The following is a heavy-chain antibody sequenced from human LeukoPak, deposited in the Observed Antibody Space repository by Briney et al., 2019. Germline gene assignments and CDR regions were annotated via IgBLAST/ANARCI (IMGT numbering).Heavy chain of an antibody. CDR1: GGSFSGYY. CDR3: ARGRGGYYGSGSYYNGAINYYYMDV. V-gene: IGHV4-34*01. CDR2: INHSGST. D-gene: IGHD3-10*01. J-gene: IGHJ6*03. Sequence: SETLSLTCAVYGGSFSGYYWSWIRQPPGKGLEWIGEINHSGSTNYNPSLKSRVTISVDTSKNQFSLKLSSVTAADTAVYYCARGRGGYYGSGSYYNGAINYYYMDVWGKGTTVTVSS.